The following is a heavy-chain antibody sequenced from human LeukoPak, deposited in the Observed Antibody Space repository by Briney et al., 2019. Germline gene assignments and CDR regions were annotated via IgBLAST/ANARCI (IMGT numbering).Heavy chain of an antibody. CDR1: GYTFTSYD. Sequence: ASVKVSCKASGYTFTSYDINWVRQATGQGLEWMGWMNPNSGNTGYAQKFQGRVTMTRNTSISTAYMELSSLRAEDTAVYYCAGSGYSSGWYDPNDYWGQGTLVTVSS. V-gene: IGHV1-8*01. CDR2: MNPNSGNT. D-gene: IGHD6-19*01. J-gene: IGHJ4*02. CDR3: AGSGYSSGWYDPNDY.